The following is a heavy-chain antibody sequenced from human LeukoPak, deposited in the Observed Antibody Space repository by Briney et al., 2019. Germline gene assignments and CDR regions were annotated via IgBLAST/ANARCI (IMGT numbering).Heavy chain of an antibody. CDR3: MRRVGATSEVDY. CDR1: GFSFSGSA. V-gene: IGHV3-73*01. Sequence: GGSLRLSCAASGFSFSGSAMHWVRQASGKGLEWVGRIRSKVNSYATAYAASVEGRFTISRDDSNNMAYLQMNSLKTEDTAVYHCMRRVGATSEVDYWGQGTLVTVSS. CDR2: IRSKVNSYAT. D-gene: IGHD1-26*01. J-gene: IGHJ4*02.